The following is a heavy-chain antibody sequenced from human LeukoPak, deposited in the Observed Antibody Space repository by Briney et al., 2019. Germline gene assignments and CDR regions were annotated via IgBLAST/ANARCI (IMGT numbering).Heavy chain of an antibody. J-gene: IGHJ4*02. CDR3: PMRDSNSPLDY. CDR1: GFTMSRYG. V-gene: IGHV3-48*01. D-gene: IGHD4-11*01. Sequence: QTGGSLRLSCAVSGFTMSRYGMKWVRQAPGKGLEWVSSISSSTTSIYYADPVKGRSTISRDNAKNSLYLQMNRHRSKYPAVYNCPMRDSNSPLDYWGQGTLVTVSS. CDR2: ISSSTTSI.